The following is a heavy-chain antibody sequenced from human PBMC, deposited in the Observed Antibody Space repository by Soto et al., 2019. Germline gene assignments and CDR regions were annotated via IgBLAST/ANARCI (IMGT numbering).Heavy chain of an antibody. CDR2: IIPILGIA. CDR1: GEAMSVDP. CDR3: ARANTAMEPPDY. J-gene: IGHJ4*02. V-gene: IGHV1-69*04. Sequence: KRACKSFGEAMSVDPGGRGRQATGQGLEWMGRIIPILGIANYAQKFQGRVTITADKSTSTAYMELSSLRSEDTAVYYCARANTAMEPPDYWGQGTLVTVSS. D-gene: IGHD5-18*01.